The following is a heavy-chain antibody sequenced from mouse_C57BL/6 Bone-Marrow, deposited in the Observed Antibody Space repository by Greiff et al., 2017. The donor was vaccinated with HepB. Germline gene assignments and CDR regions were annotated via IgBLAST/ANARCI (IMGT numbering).Heavy chain of an antibody. CDR2: IYPGDGDT. D-gene: IGHD3-2*02. J-gene: IGHJ4*01. CDR3: ARRELRLPLMDY. CDR1: GYAFSSYW. Sequence: VQLQQSGAELVKPGASVKISCKASGYAFSSYWMNWVKQRPGKGLEWIGQIYPGDGDTNYNGKFKGKATLTADKSSSTAYMQLSSLTSEDSAVYFCARRELRLPLMDYWGQGTSVTVSS. V-gene: IGHV1-80*01.